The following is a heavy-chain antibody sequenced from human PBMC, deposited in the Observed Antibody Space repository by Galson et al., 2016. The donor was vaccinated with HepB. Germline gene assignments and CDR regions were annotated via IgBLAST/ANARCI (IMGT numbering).Heavy chain of an antibody. V-gene: IGHV3-48*02. CDR2: ISGDSTAI. CDR3: ARGGFYCFDM. J-gene: IGHJ3*02. Sequence: SLRLSCAASGFTFNSYIINWVRQAPGKGLEWVASISGDSTAIYYAGSVKGRFTISRDNAKTSLYLEMNRLRHEDAAVYYCARGGFYCFDMWGQGTMVTVSS. CDR1: GFTFNSYI. D-gene: IGHD3-3*01.